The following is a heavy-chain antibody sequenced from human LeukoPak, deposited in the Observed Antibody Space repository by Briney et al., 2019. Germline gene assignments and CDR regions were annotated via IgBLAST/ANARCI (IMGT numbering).Heavy chain of an antibody. CDR3: ARVSLSSGCLSN. Sequence: GGSLRLSCAASGFTFSNYWMHWVRQAPGKGLVWVSRISSDESITSYADSVKGRFTISRDNAKNTLFLQMNGLRAEDTAVYYCARVSLSSGCLSNWGQGTLVTVSS. CDR2: ISSDESIT. V-gene: IGHV3-74*01. J-gene: IGHJ4*02. D-gene: IGHD6-19*01. CDR1: GFTFSNYW.